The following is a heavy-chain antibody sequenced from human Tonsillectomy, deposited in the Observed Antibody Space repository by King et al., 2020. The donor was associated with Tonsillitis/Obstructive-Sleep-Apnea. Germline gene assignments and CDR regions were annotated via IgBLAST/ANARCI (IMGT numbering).Heavy chain of an antibody. D-gene: IGHD4-17*01. V-gene: IGHV3-7*01. J-gene: IGHJ4*02. Sequence: VQLVESGGGLVQPGGSLRLSCAGSGFTFSSYWMSWVRQAPGKGLEWVANIKQDGSQKYYVDSVKGRFIISRDNAKNSLYLQMNSLGAEDTAVYYCAGDRPWTTVTFYFDYWGQGTLVTASS. CDR2: IKQDGSQK. CDR1: GFTFSSYW. CDR3: AGDRPWTTVTFYFDY.